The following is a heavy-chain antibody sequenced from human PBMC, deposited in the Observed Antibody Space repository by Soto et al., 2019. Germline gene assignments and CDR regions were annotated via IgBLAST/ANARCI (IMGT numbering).Heavy chain of an antibody. CDR1: GFTFGNYG. Sequence: GGSLRLSCAASGFTFGNYGVHWVRQAPGKGLEWVAGIWFDGSNKKYADAVKGRFTISRDNSKSTLYLQMNSLRAEDTAVYYCARDSDYGDMSWFDPWDQGTLVTVSS. D-gene: IGHD4-17*01. CDR3: ARDSDYGDMSWFDP. CDR2: IWFDGSNK. V-gene: IGHV3-33*01. J-gene: IGHJ5*01.